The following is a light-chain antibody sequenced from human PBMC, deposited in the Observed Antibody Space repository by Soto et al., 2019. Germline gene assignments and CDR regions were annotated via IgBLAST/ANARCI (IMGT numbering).Light chain of an antibody. CDR3: QQYGSSST. CDR1: QSVSSSS. Sequence: VLTQSPCALSLYKGERATLSCRASQSVSSSSLAWYQQKGGHAPRLLIYGASSRATGIPDRFSGSGSGTDFTLTISRLEPDDFAVYYCQQYGSSSTFGQGTRLEI. V-gene: IGKV3-20*01. CDR2: GAS. J-gene: IGKJ5*01.